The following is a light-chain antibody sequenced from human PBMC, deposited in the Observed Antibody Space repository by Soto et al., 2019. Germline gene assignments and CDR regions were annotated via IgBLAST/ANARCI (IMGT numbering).Light chain of an antibody. Sequence: EIVLTQSPATLSLSPGERATLSCRASRTVGSYLAWYQQKPGQAPRLLIYDASNRATGIPDRFSGSGSGTDFTLTISRLEPEDFAVYYCQQYGSSGTFGQGTKVDIK. V-gene: IGKV3-20*01. CDR2: DAS. CDR3: QQYGSSGT. J-gene: IGKJ1*01. CDR1: RTVGSY.